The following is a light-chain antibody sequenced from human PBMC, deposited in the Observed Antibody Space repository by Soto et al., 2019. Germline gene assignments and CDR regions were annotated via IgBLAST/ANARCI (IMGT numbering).Light chain of an antibody. CDR2: GAS. J-gene: IGKJ1*01. CDR3: QQYNNWSPWT. Sequence: EIVMTQSPATLSVSPGERATLSCRASQSVSSNLAWYQQKPGQAPRLLIYGASTRATGIPATFSGSGSGTEFIPTISSLQSEDFAVYYCQQYNNWSPWTFGQGTKVEIK. CDR1: QSVSSN. V-gene: IGKV3-15*01.